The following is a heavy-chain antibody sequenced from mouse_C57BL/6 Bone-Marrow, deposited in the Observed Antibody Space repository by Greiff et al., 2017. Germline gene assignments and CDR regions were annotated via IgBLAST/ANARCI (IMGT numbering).Heavy chain of an antibody. CDR2: SRNKANDYTT. CDR1: GFTFSDFY. D-gene: IGHD1-1*01. J-gene: IGHJ4*01. Sequence: EVNLVESGGGLVQSGRSLRLSCATSGFTFSDFYMEWVRQAPGKGLEWIAASRNKANDYTTEYSASVKGRFIVSRDTSQSILYLQMNALRAEDTAIYYCARDYYYGSSYYYAMDYWGQGTSVTVSS. V-gene: IGHV7-1*01. CDR3: ARDYYYGSSYYYAMDY.